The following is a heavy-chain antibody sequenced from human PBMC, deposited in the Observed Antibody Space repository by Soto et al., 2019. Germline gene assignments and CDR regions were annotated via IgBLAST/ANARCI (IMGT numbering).Heavy chain of an antibody. CDR2: ISYDGSNK. CDR1: GFTFSSYG. V-gene: IGHV3-30*18. J-gene: IGHJ4*02. CDR3: PKDGGNWNVVVYYFDY. Sequence: QVQLVESGGGVVQPGRSLRLSCAASGFTFSSYGMHWVRQAPGKGLEWVAVISYDGSNKYYADSVKGRFTISRDNSKNTLYLQMNSLRAEDTAVYYCPKDGGNWNVVVYYFDYWGQGTLVTVSS. D-gene: IGHD1-1*01.